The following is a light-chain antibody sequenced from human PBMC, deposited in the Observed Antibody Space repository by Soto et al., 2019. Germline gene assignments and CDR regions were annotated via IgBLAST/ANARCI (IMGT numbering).Light chain of an antibody. CDR2: DVS. CDR1: QSISNF. V-gene: IGKV1-5*01. Sequence: DIRMTQPPSTLSASVGDRVSITCRASQSISNFLAWYQQNPGQAPQLLIYDVSSLETGVPSRFSGSASGTEFTLTISILQPDDFATYYCQQYNSYSPLTFGGGTKVEI. CDR3: QQYNSYSPLT. J-gene: IGKJ4*01.